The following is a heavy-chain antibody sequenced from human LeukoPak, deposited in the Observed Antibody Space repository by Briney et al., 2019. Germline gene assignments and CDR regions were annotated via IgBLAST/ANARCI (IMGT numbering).Heavy chain of an antibody. CDR1: GFTFSSYS. J-gene: IGHJ6*02. D-gene: IGHD3-22*01. CDR2: ISSSSSYI. CDR3: ARDEPITMINYYGMDV. V-gene: IGHV3-21*01. Sequence: GGSLRLSCAASGFTFSSYSMNWVRQAPGKGLEWVSSISSSSSYIYYADSVKGRFTISRDNAKNSLYLQMNSLRAEDTAVYYCARDEPITMINYYGMDVWGQGTTVTVSS.